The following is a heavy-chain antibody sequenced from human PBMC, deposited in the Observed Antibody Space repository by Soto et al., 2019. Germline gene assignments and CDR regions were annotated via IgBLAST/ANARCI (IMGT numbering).Heavy chain of an antibody. CDR3: ARDDLFVDNGLDH. CDR1: GFSVSNNY. Sequence: GGSLRLSCTPSGFSVSNNYMTWVRQAPGKGLEWVSVIYSDGSTYHADSVKGRFIASRDNFQNKLYLQMNDLRVEDMALYYCARDDLFVDNGLDHWGQGTLVTVSS. D-gene: IGHD1-1*01. J-gene: IGHJ4*02. CDR2: IYSDGST. V-gene: IGHV3-66*01.